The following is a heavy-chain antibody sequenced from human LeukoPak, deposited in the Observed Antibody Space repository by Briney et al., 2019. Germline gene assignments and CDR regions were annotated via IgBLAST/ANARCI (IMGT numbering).Heavy chain of an antibody. J-gene: IGHJ4*02. CDR2: MNPNSGNT. V-gene: IGHV1-8*01. CDR1: GYTFTSYD. CDR3: ARGRGRYYDYVWGSNNFDY. D-gene: IGHD3-16*01. Sequence: GSSVKVSCKASGYTFTSYDINWVRQATGQGLEWMAWMNPNSGNTGYAQKFQGRVTMTRNTSISTAYMELSSLRSEDTAVYYCARGRGRYYDYVWGSNNFDYWGQGTLVTVSS.